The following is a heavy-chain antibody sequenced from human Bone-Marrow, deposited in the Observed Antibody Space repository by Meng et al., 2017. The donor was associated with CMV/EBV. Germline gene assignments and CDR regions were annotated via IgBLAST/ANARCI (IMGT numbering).Heavy chain of an antibody. CDR2: IGRDGGST. J-gene: IGHJ6*02. CDR3: AKDLVPTTYYYYGMDV. Sequence: GESLKISCAASGFTFDDYTMHWVRQTPGKGLEWVSLIGRDGGSTYYADSVKGRFTISRDNSKNSLYLQMNSLRTEDTALYYRAKDLVPTTYYYYGMDVWGQGTTVTVSS. CDR1: GFTFDDYT. D-gene: IGHD5-12*01. V-gene: IGHV3-43*01.